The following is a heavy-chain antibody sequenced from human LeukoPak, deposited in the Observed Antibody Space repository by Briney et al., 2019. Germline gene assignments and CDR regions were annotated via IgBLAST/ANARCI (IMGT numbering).Heavy chain of an antibody. J-gene: IGHJ4*02. CDR1: GYTFSSYA. V-gene: IGHV7-4-1*02. Sequence: ASVKVSCKASGYTFSSYAMNWVRQAPGQGLEWMGWINTNTGNPTYAQGFTGRFVFSLDTSVSTAFLQINGLKADDTAVYYCGRDPKLGIRGYTYGYIDHWGQGTLLTVAS. CDR3: GRDPKLGIRGYTYGYIDH. CDR2: INTNTGNP. D-gene: IGHD5-18*01.